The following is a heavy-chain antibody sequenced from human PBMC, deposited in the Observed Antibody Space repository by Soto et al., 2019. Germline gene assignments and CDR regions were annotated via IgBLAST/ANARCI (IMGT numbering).Heavy chain of an antibody. Sequence: SETLSLTCTVSGGSISSGGYYWSWIRQHPGKGLEWIGYIYYSGSTYYNPSLKSRVTISVDTSKNQFSLKLSSVTAADTAVYYCARDGVNQTLKPSRHDAFDIWGQGTMVTVSS. V-gene: IGHV4-31*03. D-gene: IGHD3-16*01. CDR3: ARDGVNQTLKPSRHDAFDI. CDR2: IYYSGST. J-gene: IGHJ3*02. CDR1: GGSISSGGYY.